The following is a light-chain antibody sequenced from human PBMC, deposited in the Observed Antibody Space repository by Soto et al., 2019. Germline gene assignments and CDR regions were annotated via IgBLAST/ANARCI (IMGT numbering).Light chain of an antibody. CDR1: SSDVGGYNY. J-gene: IGLJ2*01. Sequence: QPVLTQPASVSGSSGQSITISCTGSSSDVGGYNYVAWYQQHPGKAPKLMIFEVSNRPSGVSVRFSGSKSGNTASLTISGLQTEDEADYFCSSYTSTNTLNVVFGGGTKVTVL. V-gene: IGLV2-14*01. CDR3: SSYTSTNTLNVV. CDR2: EVS.